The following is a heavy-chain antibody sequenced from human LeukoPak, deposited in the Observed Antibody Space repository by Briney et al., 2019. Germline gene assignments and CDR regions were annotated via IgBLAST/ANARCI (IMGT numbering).Heavy chain of an antibody. CDR3: AKFNMIVVVITPFDY. Sequence: GGSLRLSCAASGFTFSSYAMSWVRQAPGKGLEWVSAISGSGGSTYYADSVKGRFTISRDNSKNTLYLQMNSLSAEDTAVYYCAKFNMIVVVITPFDYWGQGTLVTVSS. D-gene: IGHD3-22*01. CDR1: GFTFSSYA. CDR2: ISGSGGST. V-gene: IGHV3-23*01. J-gene: IGHJ4*02.